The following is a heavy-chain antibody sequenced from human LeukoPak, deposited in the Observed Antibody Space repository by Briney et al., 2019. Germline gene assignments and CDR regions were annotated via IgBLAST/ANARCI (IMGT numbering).Heavy chain of an antibody. V-gene: IGHV3-66*01. CDR1: GFTVCSNY. CDR3: ARVVIRPYYFDY. Sequence: GGSLRLSCAISGFTVCSNYMSWVRQAPGKGLEWVSVIYSGGITNYAYSVKGRFTISRDNSKNTLHLQMNNLRAEDTAVYYCARVVIRPYYFDYWGQGTLVTVSS. CDR2: IYSGGIT. D-gene: IGHD4-23*01. J-gene: IGHJ4*02.